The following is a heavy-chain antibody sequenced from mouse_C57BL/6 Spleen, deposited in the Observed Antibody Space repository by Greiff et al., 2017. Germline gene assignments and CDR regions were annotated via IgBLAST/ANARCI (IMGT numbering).Heavy chain of an antibody. CDR1: GYTFTSYW. V-gene: IGHV1-74*01. J-gene: IGHJ2*01. D-gene: IGHD3-2*02. Sequence: QVQLQQPGAELVKPGASVKVSCKASGYTFTSYWMHWVKQRPGQGLEWIGRIHPSDSDTNYNQKFKGKATLTVDKSSSTAYMQLSSLTSEDSAVYDCAMPLTAQASYFGCRGQSTTLAVAS. CDR2: IHPSDSDT. CDR3: AMPLTAQASYFGC.